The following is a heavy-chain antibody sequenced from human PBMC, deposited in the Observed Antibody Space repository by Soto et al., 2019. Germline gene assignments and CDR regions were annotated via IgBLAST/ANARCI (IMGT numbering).Heavy chain of an antibody. CDR3: ARIRSVFSGGRNDY. J-gene: IGHJ4*02. CDR2: VYDRATT. Sequence: QVQLQESGPGLVKPSETLSLTCTLSGGSISTYYWSWIRQPPGKGLEWFGYVYDRATTSYNPSLKTRTTISADTSKNQYSLNLRSVTAADTAVYFCARIRSVFSGGRNDYWGQGILVTVSS. D-gene: IGHD2-15*01. V-gene: IGHV4-59*08. CDR1: GGSISTYY.